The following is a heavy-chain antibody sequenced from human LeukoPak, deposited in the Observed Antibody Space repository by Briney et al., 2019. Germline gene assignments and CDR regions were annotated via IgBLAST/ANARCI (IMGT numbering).Heavy chain of an antibody. CDR3: AKDRLSGTTYIYDAFDI. CDR2: INPTGGNT. CDR1: GFNFSTYA. J-gene: IGHJ3*02. D-gene: IGHD1-1*01. V-gene: IGHV3-23*01. Sequence: GGSLRLSCAASGFNFSTYAMSWVRQAPGKGLQWVSTINPTGGNTYYANSVKGRFAISRDNSKNTLYLQMNSLRAEDTAVYYCAKDRLSGTTYIYDAFDIWGQGTMVTVSS.